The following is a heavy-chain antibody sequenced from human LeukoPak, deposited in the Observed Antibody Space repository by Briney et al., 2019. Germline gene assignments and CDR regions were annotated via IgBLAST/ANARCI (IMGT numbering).Heavy chain of an antibody. D-gene: IGHD5-12*01. J-gene: IGHJ4*02. CDR3: ARHGGYSGYGYFDY. Sequence: PSETLSLTCTVSGGSISSSSYYWGWIRQPPGKGLEWIGSIYYSGSTYCNPSLKSRVTISVDTSKNQFSLKLSSVTAADTAVYYCARHGGYSGYGYFDYWGQGTLVTVSS. V-gene: IGHV4-39*01. CDR1: GGSISSSSYY. CDR2: IYYSGST.